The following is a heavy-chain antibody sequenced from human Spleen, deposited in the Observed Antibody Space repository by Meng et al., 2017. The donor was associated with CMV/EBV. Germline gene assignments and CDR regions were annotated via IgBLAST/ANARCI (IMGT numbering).Heavy chain of an antibody. CDR3: AKEEIGYSGSYMGP. V-gene: IGHV3-30*02. Sequence: GESLKISCAASGFTFPTYGMHWVRQAPGKGLEWVAFIRYDGSNKYYADSVKGRFTISRDNSKNTLYLQMNSLRAEDTAVYYCAKEEIGYSGSYMGPWGQGTLVTVSS. CDR1: GFTFPTYG. J-gene: IGHJ5*02. CDR2: IRYDGSNK. D-gene: IGHD1-26*01.